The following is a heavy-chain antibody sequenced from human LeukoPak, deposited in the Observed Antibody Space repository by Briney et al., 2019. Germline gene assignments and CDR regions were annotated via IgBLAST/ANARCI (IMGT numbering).Heavy chain of an antibody. D-gene: IGHD3-3*01. V-gene: IGHV3-74*01. J-gene: IGHJ4*02. CDR1: GFTFSSYW. Sequence: PGGSLRLPCAASGFTFSSYWMHWVRQAPGKGLVWVSRINSDGSSTSYADSVKGRFTISRDNAKNTLYLQMNSLRAEDTAVYYCARDPRGSGYLDYWGQGTLVTVSS. CDR2: INSDGSST. CDR3: ARDPRGSGYLDY.